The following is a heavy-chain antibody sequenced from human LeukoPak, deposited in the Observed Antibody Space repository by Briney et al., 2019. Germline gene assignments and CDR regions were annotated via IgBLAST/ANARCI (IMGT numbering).Heavy chain of an antibody. CDR2: INQGGSVK. V-gene: IGHV3-7*01. J-gene: IGHJ4*02. D-gene: IGHD3-3*01. CDR3: AKDQAPGYEFWSGRGFDY. Sequence: GGSLRLSCAASGFSFRDFWMTWVRQAPGKGLEWVANINQGGSVKYYVDSVKGRFTISRDDAKSSLYVQMNSLRDEDTAAEYCAKDQAPGYEFWSGRGFDYWGQGTLVTASS. CDR1: GFSFRDFW.